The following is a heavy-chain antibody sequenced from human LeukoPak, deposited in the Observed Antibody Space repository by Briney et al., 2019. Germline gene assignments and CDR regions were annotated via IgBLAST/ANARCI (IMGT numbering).Heavy chain of an antibody. J-gene: IGHJ4*02. V-gene: IGHV4-34*01. CDR1: GGSFSGYY. CDR3: ARGPYYYDKFDY. Sequence: PSETLSLTCAVYGGSFSGYYWSWMRQPPGKGLEWIGEINHSGSTNYNPSLKSRVTISVDTSKSQFSLKLSSVTAADTAVYYCARGPYYYDKFDYWGQGTLVTVSS. CDR2: INHSGST. D-gene: IGHD3-22*01.